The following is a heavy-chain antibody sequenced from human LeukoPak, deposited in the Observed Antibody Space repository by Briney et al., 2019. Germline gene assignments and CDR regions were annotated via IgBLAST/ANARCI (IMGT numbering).Heavy chain of an antibody. V-gene: IGHV4-61*09. CDR2: ISTSGST. CDR3: AREVGGGFDALDY. D-gene: IGHD5-12*01. Sequence: SETLSLTCTVSGGSISSGSYYWSWIRQPAGKGLESIGHISTSGSTNYNPSLKSRVTMSVDTSKNQFSLKLSSVTAADTAVYYCAREVGGGFDALDYWGQGTLVTVSS. J-gene: IGHJ4*02. CDR1: GGSISSGSYY.